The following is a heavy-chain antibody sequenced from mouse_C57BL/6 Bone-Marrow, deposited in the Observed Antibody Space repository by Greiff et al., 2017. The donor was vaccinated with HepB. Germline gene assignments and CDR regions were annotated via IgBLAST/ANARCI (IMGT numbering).Heavy chain of an antibody. D-gene: IGHD3-2*02. CDR1: GFTFSSYG. CDR3: AGRGTAQANCYAMDY. Sequence: EVLLVESGGDLVKPGGSLKLSCAASGFTFSSYGMSWVRQTPDKRLEWVATISSGGSYTYYPDSVKGRSTISRDNAKNTLYLQISSLKSEDTAMYYCAGRGTAQANCYAMDYWGQGTSVTVSS. CDR2: ISSGGSYT. J-gene: IGHJ4*01. V-gene: IGHV5-6*01.